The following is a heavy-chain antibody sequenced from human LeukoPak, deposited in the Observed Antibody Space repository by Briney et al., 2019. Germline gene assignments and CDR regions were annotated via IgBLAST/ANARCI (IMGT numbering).Heavy chain of an antibody. D-gene: IGHD2-2*02. Sequence: GGSLRLSCAASGFTFSSYWMSWVRQAPGKGLEWVANIKQDGSEKYYADSVKGRFTISRDNAKNSLYLQMNSLRAEDTAVYYCAREYQLLYNYFDYWGQGTLVTVSS. V-gene: IGHV3-7*01. CDR2: IKQDGSEK. CDR3: AREYQLLYNYFDY. J-gene: IGHJ4*02. CDR1: GFTFSSYW.